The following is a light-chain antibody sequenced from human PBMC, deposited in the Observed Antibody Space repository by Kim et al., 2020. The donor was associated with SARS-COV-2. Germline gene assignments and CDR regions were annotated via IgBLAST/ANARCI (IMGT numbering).Light chain of an antibody. Sequence: PGKTARITCGGNNSGSKSVHWYQQKPGQAAVLVIYYDSDRPSGIPERFSGSNSENTATLTISRVEAGDEADYYCQVWDSSSDQWVFGGGTQLTVL. CDR3: QVWDSSSDQWV. V-gene: IGLV3-21*04. CDR1: NSGSKS. J-gene: IGLJ3*02. CDR2: YDS.